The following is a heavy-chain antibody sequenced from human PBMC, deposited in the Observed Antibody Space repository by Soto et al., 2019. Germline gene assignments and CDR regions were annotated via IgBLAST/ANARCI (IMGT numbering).Heavy chain of an antibody. CDR3: ARDIVVVPDLNYFDY. V-gene: IGHV3-23*01. CDR1: GFTFSSYA. D-gene: IGHD2-2*01. CDR2: ISGSGGST. J-gene: IGHJ4*02. Sequence: GGSLRLSCAASGFTFSSYAMSWVRQAPGKGLEWVSAISGSGGSTYYADSVKGRFTISRDNSKNTLYLQMNSLRADDTAVYYCARDIVVVPDLNYFDYWGQGTLVTVSS.